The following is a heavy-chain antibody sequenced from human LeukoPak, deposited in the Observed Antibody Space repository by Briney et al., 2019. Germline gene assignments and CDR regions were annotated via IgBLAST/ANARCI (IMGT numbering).Heavy chain of an antibody. Sequence: SQTLSLTCTVPGGSISSYYWNWIRQPPGKGLEYIGYIYYSGSTNYNPSLKSRVTISVDTSKKQFSLKLSSVTAADTAVYYCARGPDLTALNWGQGTLVTVSS. D-gene: IGHD3-9*01. V-gene: IGHV4-59*01. J-gene: IGHJ4*02. CDR2: IYYSGST. CDR1: GGSISSYY. CDR3: ARGPDLTALN.